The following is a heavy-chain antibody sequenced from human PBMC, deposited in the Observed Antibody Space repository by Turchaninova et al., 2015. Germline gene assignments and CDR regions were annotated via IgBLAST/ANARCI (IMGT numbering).Heavy chain of an antibody. CDR3: ARGDSAMVDWYFDL. D-gene: IGHD5-18*01. J-gene: IGHJ2*01. CDR2: INAGNGNT. CDR1: GETFRTDA. Sequence: VQLVQSGADLNKPGASWKVSGKASGETFRTDAMNGVRQAPGQRLEWMGWINAGNGNTKYSQKFQGRLTITRDTSASTACMELSSLRSEDSAVYYCARGDSAMVDWYFDLWGRGTLVTVSS. V-gene: IGHV1-3*01.